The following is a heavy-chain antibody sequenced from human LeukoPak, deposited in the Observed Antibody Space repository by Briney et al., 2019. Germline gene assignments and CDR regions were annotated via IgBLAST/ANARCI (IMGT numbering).Heavy chain of an antibody. CDR2: VTPNGGTP. V-gene: IGHV3-20*01. J-gene: IGHJ4*02. Sequence: GGSLRLSCAASGFTFSTYWMSWVRQAPGKGLEWVSGVTPNGGTPGYADSVRGRFTISRDNAKNSLYLQMNSLRAEDTAFYHCVRDRSYGAFDYWGQGTLVTVSS. CDR3: VRDRSYGAFDY. D-gene: IGHD5-18*01. CDR1: GFTFSTYW.